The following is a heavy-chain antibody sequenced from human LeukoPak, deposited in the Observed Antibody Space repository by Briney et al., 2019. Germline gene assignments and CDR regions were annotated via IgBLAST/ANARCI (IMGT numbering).Heavy chain of an antibody. CDR3: ARVDYGDYVAAIDI. Sequence: GGSLRLSCAASGFTISSNWMHWVRQTPGEWMVWDPRINSDGSDTSYADSVKGRFTISRDNAKHTLYLQMNSLRAEDTAVYHCARVDYGDYVAAIDIWGQGTMVTVFS. V-gene: IGHV3-74*01. D-gene: IGHD4-17*01. CDR1: GFTISSNW. CDR2: INSDGSDT. J-gene: IGHJ3*02.